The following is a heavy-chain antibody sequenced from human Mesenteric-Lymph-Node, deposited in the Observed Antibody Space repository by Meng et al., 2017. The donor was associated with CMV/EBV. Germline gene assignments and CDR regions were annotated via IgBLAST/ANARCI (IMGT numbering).Heavy chain of an antibody. CDR1: GFTFSNYE. D-gene: IGHD2-2*01. CDR3: ARDMRDRDAFDI. V-gene: IGHV3-48*03. CDR2: ISSSGHTI. Sequence: GGSLRLSCAASGFTFSNYEMNWVRQAPGKGLDWVSYISSSGHTIYYADSVKGRFTISRDNAKNSLYLQMNSLRAEDTAVYYCARDMRDRDAFDIWGQGTMVTVSS. J-gene: IGHJ3*02.